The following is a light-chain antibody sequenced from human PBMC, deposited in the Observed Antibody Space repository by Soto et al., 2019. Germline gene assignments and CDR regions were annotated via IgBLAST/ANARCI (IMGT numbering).Light chain of an antibody. J-gene: IGKJ1*01. V-gene: IGKV1-27*01. Sequence: DIQMTQSPSSLSASVGDRVTITCRASQGISNYLAWYQQQPGKVPKLLIYAASTLQSGVPSRFSGSGSGTDDTLTISSLQPEDVATYYGQKYNTSPWTFAQGTKVQIK. CDR1: QGISNY. CDR3: QKYNTSPWT. CDR2: AAS.